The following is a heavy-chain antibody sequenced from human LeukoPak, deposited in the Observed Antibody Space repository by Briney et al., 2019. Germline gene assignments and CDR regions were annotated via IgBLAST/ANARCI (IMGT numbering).Heavy chain of an antibody. Sequence: GGSLRLSCAASGFTVSSNYMSWVRQAPGKGLEWVSGISDNVGNTYYADSVRGRFTISRDTSKNTLYLRMNSLRAEDTAIYYCASRGYYDTSGYFYPYYFDWWGQGTLVTVSS. CDR2: ISDNVGNT. D-gene: IGHD3-22*01. CDR1: GFTVSSNY. V-gene: IGHV3-23*01. CDR3: ASRGYYDTSGYFYPYYFDW. J-gene: IGHJ4*02.